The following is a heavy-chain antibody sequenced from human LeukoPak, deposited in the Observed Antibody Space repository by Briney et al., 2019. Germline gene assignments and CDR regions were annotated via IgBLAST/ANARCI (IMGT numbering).Heavy chain of an antibody. J-gene: IGHJ4*02. V-gene: IGHV3-49*04. D-gene: IGHD3-10*01. CDR2: IRSKAYGGTT. CDR1: GFTFGDYA. CDR3: TRSRGVIITFFDY. Sequence: GGSLRLSCTASGFTFGDYAMSWVRQAPGKGLEWVGFIRSKAYGGTTEYAASVKGRFTISRDDSKSIAYLQMNSLKAEDTAVYYCTRSRGVIITFFDYWGQGTLVTVSS.